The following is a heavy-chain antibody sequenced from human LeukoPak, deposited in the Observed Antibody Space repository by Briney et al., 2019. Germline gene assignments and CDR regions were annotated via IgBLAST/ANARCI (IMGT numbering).Heavy chain of an antibody. V-gene: IGHV3-30*18. CDR3: AKDGSEYCSGGSCYSGFDY. Sequence: SCKASGYTFTGYHMHWVRQAPGKGLEWVAVISYDGSNKYYADSVKGRFTISRDNSKNTLYLQMNSLRAEDTAVYYCAKDGSEYCSGGSCYSGFDYWGQGTLVTVSS. D-gene: IGHD2-15*01. CDR1: GYTFTGYH. J-gene: IGHJ4*02. CDR2: ISYDGSNK.